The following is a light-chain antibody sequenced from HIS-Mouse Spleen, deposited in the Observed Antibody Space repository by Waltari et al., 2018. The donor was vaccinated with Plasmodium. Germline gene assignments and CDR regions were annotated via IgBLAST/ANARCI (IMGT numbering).Light chain of an antibody. CDR2: EDS. Sequence: SYELTPPPSVSVSPGQTARIPCSGAALPNKYAYWYQQKSGQAPVLVISEDSKRPSGIPERFSGSSSGTMATLTISGAQVEDEADYYCYSTDSSGNHRVFGGGTKLTVL. V-gene: IGLV3-10*01. J-gene: IGLJ3*02. CDR3: YSTDSSGNHRV. CDR1: ALPNKY.